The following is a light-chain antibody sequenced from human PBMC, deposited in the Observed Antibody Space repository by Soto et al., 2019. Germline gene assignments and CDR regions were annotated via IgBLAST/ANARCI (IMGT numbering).Light chain of an antibody. CDR1: NSDVGSYNF. CDR2: EGS. CDR3: CSYAGSSPWV. V-gene: IGLV2-23*01. J-gene: IGLJ3*02. Sequence: QSALTQPASVSGSPGQSITISCTGTNSDVGSYNFVSWYQQHPGKAPKLMIYEGSKRPSGVSNRFSGSKSGNTASLTISGLQAEDEADYYCCSYAGSSPWVFGGGTKLTV.